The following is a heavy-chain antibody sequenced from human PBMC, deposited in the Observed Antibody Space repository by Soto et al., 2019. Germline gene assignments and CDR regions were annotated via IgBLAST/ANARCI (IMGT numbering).Heavy chain of an antibody. CDR1: GYTFTIYA. Sequence: ASLKVSCKASGYTFTIYAMHWVRQAPGQRLEWMGWINAGNGNTKYSQKFQGRVTITRDTSASTAYMELSSLRSEDTAVYYCAREWGIRYFDWVSTPTNWFDPWGQGTLVTVSS. V-gene: IGHV1-3*01. CDR2: INAGNGNT. D-gene: IGHD3-9*01. J-gene: IGHJ5*02. CDR3: AREWGIRYFDWVSTPTNWFDP.